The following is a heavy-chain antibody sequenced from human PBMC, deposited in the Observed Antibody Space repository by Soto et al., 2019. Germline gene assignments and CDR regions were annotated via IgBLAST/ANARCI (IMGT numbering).Heavy chain of an antibody. CDR1: GGTFSSYA. V-gene: IGHV1-69*01. CDR2: IIPIFGTA. J-gene: IGHJ4*02. Sequence: QVQLLQSGAEVKKPGSSVKVSCKASGGTFSSYAISWVRQAPGQGLEWMGGIIPIFGTANYAQKFQGRVTITAEESTSTAYMELSSLRSEDTAVYYCASPTYCSSTSCYGGSFDYWGQCTLVTVSS. D-gene: IGHD2-2*01. CDR3: ASPTYCSSTSCYGGSFDY.